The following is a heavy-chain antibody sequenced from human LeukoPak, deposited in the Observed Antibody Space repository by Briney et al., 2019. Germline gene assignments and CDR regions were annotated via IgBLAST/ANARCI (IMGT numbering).Heavy chain of an antibody. Sequence: GGSLRLSCAASGFTFNIYSMSWVRQAPGKGLEWVAVSYSGGSRSYAESVKGRFTISRDNSQNTLYLQMNSLRAEDTAVYYCARVWELSFDYWGQGTLVTVSS. CDR3: ARVWELSFDY. CDR2: SYSGGSR. CDR1: GFTFNIYS. J-gene: IGHJ4*02. V-gene: IGHV3-53*01. D-gene: IGHD1-26*01.